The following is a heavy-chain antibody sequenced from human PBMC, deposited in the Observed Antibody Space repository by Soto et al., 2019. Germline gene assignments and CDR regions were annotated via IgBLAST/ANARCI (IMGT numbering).Heavy chain of an antibody. CDR3: AGDKSTSIANYYYGMDV. D-gene: IGHD6-13*01. V-gene: IGHV4-34*01. J-gene: IGHJ6*02. CDR1: GGSFSGYY. CDR2: INHSGST. Sequence: SETLSLTCAVYGGSFSGYYSSWIRQPPGKGLEWIGEINHSGSTNYNPSLKSRVTISVDTSKNQFSLKLSSVTAADTAVYYCAGDKSTSIANYYYGMDVWGQGTTVTVSS.